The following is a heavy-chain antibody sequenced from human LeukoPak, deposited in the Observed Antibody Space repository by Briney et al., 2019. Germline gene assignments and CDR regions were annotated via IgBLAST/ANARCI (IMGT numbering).Heavy chain of an antibody. Sequence: GGSLRLSCAASGFAFNTYGMHWVRQAPGKGLEWLAIISYDGSDRYYEDSLKGRFTISRDNIKNTVHLQMNSLTPEDTALYYCANVNHWGQGTLVTVSS. V-gene: IGHV3-30*18. CDR2: ISYDGSDR. CDR3: ANVNH. CDR1: GFAFNTYG. J-gene: IGHJ5*02.